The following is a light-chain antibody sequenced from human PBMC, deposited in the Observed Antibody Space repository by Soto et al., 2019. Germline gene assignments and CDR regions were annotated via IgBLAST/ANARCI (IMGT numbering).Light chain of an antibody. Sequence: QSALTQPASVSGCPGQSITISCTGTSSDIGGYNYVSWYQQLPGKVPKLIIYDVSNRPSGVSDRFSGSKSGNAASLTISGLQAEDEADYYCSSYTSTSTLYVFGTGTKVTVL. CDR3: SSYTSTSTLYV. CDR1: SSDIGGYNY. V-gene: IGLV2-14*03. J-gene: IGLJ1*01. CDR2: DVS.